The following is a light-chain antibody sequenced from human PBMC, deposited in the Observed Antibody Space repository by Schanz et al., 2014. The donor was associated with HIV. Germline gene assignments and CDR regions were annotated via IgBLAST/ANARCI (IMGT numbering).Light chain of an antibody. Sequence: QSVLTQPPSVSGTPGQRVTISCSGSSSNIGNRNVYWYQQLPGAAPKLLIYSNDQRPSGVPDRFSGSKSGTSASLAISGLRSEDEADYYCAAWDDGLNGVFGGGTKLTVL. CDR3: AAWDDGLNGV. CDR2: SND. V-gene: IGLV1-47*02. J-gene: IGLJ2*01. CDR1: SSNIGNRN.